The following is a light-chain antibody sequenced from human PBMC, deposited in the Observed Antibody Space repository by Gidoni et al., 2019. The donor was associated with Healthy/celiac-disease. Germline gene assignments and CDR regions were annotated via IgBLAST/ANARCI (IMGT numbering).Light chain of an antibody. CDR1: QSVSSY. CDR3: QQRRNWPT. J-gene: IGKJ3*01. CDR2: DAS. V-gene: IGKV3-11*01. Sequence: EIVLTPSPATLSLSPGERATLSCRASQSVSSYLAWYQQKPGQAPRLLIYDASNRATGIPARFSGSGSGTDFTLTISSLEPEDFAVYYCQQRRNWPTFGPGTKVDIK.